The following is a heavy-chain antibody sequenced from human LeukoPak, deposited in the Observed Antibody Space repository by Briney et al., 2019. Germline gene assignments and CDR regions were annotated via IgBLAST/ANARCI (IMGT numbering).Heavy chain of an antibody. V-gene: IGHV1-2*02. Sequence: GASVTVSCKASGYTFTDYYMHWVRQAPGQGLEWMGWINPNSGGTNYAQKFQGRVTMTRDTSISTAYMELSRLRSDDTAVYYCARGDSSGYRDAFDIWGQGTMVTVSS. CDR1: GYTFTDYY. J-gene: IGHJ3*02. CDR3: ARGDSSGYRDAFDI. CDR2: INPNSGGT. D-gene: IGHD3-22*01.